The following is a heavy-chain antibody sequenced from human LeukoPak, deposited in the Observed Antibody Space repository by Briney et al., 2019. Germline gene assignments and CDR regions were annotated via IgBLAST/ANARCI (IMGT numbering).Heavy chain of an antibody. J-gene: IGHJ4*02. CDR1: GFNVTTNN. CDR2: FLAGGLL. V-gene: IGHV3-66*04. Sequence: GGSLRLSCVGSGFNVTTNNMYWVRQAPGKGLECVSTFLAGGLLDYADSVKDRFTISRDTSKNTLYLQMNSLSAEDTAVYYCGRRFCNSCPLDFWGQGTLVTVSS. D-gene: IGHD2-21*01. CDR3: GRRFCNSCPLDF.